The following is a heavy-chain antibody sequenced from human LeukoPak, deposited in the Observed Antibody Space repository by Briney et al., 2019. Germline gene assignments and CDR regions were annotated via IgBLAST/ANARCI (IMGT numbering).Heavy chain of an antibody. CDR1: GGSISSYY. D-gene: IGHD2-15*01. J-gene: IGHJ6*02. CDR2: IYYSGST. CDR3: ARDRHCSGGSCYSGYGMDV. V-gene: IGHV4-59*12. Sequence: SETLSLTCTVSGGSISSYYWSWIRQPRGKGLEWIGYIYYSGSTNYNPSLKSRVTISVDTSKNQFSLKLSSVTAADTAVYYCARDRHCSGGSCYSGYGMDVWGQGTTVTVSS.